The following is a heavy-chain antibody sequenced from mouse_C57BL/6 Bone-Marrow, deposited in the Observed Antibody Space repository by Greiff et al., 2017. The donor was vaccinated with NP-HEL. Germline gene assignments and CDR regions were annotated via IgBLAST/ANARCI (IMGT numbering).Heavy chain of an antibody. V-gene: IGHV5-9-1*02. CDR2: ISSGGDYI. CDR3: TRVDYYGSPFYAMGY. D-gene: IGHD1-1*01. Sequence: DVQLVESGEGLVKPGGSLKLSCAASGFTFSSYAMSWVRQTPEKRLEWVAYISSGGDYIYYADTVKGRFTISRDNARNTLYLQMSSLKSGDTAMYYCTRVDYYGSPFYAMGYWGQGTSVTVSS. CDR1: GFTFSSYA. J-gene: IGHJ4*01.